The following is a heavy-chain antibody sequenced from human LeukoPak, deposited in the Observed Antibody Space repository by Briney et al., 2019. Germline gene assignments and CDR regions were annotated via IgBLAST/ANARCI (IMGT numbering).Heavy chain of an antibody. Sequence: SETLSLTCTVSGGSISSSSYYWAWIRQPPGEGLEWIGSIHYSGSTYYNPSLQSRVTISIDTSKNQFSLKLRFVTAADTAVYYCARESRPGYCYYMDVWGKGTTVTVSS. V-gene: IGHV4-39*07. D-gene: IGHD2-2*01. CDR1: GGSISSSSYY. J-gene: IGHJ6*03. CDR3: ARESRPGYCYYMDV. CDR2: IHYSGST.